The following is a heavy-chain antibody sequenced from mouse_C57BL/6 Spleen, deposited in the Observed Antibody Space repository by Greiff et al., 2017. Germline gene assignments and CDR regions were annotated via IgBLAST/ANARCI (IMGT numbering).Heavy chain of an antibody. V-gene: IGHV1-55*01. Sequence: QVQLQQPGAALVKPGASVKMSCKASGYTFTSYWITWVKQRPGQGLEWIGDIYPGSGSTNSNEKFKSKATLTVDTSSSTAYMQLSSLTSEDSAVYYCARGGYGNYDFDYWCQGTTLTVSS. CDR3: ARGGYGNYDFDY. D-gene: IGHD2-10*02. CDR2: IYPGSGST. CDR1: GYTFTSYW. J-gene: IGHJ2*01.